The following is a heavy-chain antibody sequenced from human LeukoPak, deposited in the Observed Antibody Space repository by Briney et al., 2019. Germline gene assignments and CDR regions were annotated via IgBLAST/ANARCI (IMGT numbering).Heavy chain of an antibody. CDR2: IYYSGDT. D-gene: IGHD3-10*01. Sequence: SETLSLTCTVSGASISGNLWTWLRQPPGKGLEWIGYIYYSGDTNYNPSLQSRVTVSVDTSKNQFSLKLTSVTAADTAVYYCVRGPYGSGISNWFDPWGQGTLVIVSS. J-gene: IGHJ5*02. CDR1: GASISGNL. V-gene: IGHV4-59*01. CDR3: VRGPYGSGISNWFDP.